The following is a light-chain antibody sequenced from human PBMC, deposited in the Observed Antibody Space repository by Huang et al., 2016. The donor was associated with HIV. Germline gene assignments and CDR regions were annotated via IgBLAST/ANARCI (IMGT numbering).Light chain of an antibody. V-gene: IGKV3-15*01. Sequence: EIVMTQSTATLSVSPGERATLSCRASQSVSSNLAWYQQKPGQAPRLLIYGASTRATVIPARFSGSGSGTEFTLTISSLQSEDFAVYYCQQYNNWPLTFGGGTKVEIK. CDR1: QSVSSN. CDR3: QQYNNWPLT. CDR2: GAS. J-gene: IGKJ4*01.